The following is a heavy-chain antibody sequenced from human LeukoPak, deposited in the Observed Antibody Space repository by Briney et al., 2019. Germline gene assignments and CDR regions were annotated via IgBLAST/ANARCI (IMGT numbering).Heavy chain of an antibody. J-gene: IGHJ5*02. CDR2: IKQDGSEK. Sequence: PGGSLRLSCAASGFTFSTYWMHWVRQAPGKGLEWVANIKQDGSEKYYVDSVKGRFTISRDNARNSLYLQMNGLRAEATAVYYCAREQRISMIMMTRIWFDPWGQGTLVTVSS. CDR3: AREQRISMIMMTRIWFDP. V-gene: IGHV3-7*01. CDR1: GFTFSTYW. D-gene: IGHD3-22*01.